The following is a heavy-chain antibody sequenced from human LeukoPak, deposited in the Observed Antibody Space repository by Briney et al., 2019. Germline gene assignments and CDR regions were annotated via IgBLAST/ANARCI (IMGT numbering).Heavy chain of an antibody. J-gene: IGHJ5*02. V-gene: IGHV3-23*01. CDR2: TSGSGGST. CDR1: GFTFSSYA. D-gene: IGHD1-26*01. Sequence: GRSLRLSCAASGFTFSSYAMSWVRQAPGKGLEWVSATSGSGGSTYYADSVKGRFTISRDNSKNTLYLQMNSLRAEDTAVYYCAKAELRRWFDPWGQGTLVTVSS. CDR3: AKAELRRWFDP.